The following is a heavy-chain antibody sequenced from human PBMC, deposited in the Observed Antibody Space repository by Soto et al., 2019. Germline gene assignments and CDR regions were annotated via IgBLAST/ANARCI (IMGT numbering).Heavy chain of an antibody. D-gene: IGHD2-15*01. CDR3: ARGQVVAAQH. V-gene: IGHV4-30-2*01. Sequence: QLQLQESGSGLVKPSQTLSLTCAVSGGSISSGGYSWSWIRQPPGKGLEWIGYIYHSGSTYYNPSLQGRVPLSVERSQNPFSLKLSSVTAADTAVYYCARGQVVAAQHWGQGTLVTVSS. CDR1: GGSISSGGYS. CDR2: IYHSGST. J-gene: IGHJ4*02.